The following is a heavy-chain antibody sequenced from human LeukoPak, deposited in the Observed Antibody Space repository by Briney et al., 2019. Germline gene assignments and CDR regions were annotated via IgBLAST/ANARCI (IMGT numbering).Heavy chain of an antibody. J-gene: IGHJ6*02. Sequence: ASVKVSCKASGYTFTGYYMHWVRQAPGQGLEWMGRINPNSGDTNYAQKFQGRVTMTRDTSIITAFMELSRLRSDDTAVYYCARVPSAVLPPTIRSNYYFYAMDVWGQGTTVTVSS. V-gene: IGHV1-2*06. CDR1: GYTFTGYY. CDR3: ARVPSAVLPPTIRSNYYFYAMDV. CDR2: INPNSGDT. D-gene: IGHD2-2*02.